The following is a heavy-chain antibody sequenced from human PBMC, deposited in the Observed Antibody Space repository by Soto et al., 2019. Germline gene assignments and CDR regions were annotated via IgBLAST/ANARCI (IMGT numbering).Heavy chain of an antibody. J-gene: IGHJ6*04. CDR3: ARDRPPRTYSNLLMDV. Sequence: GGSLRLSCAASGFTFSSYGMHWVRQAPGKGLEWVAVIWYDGSNKYYADSVKGRFTISRDNSKNTLYLQMNSLRAEDTAVYYCARDRPPRTYSNLLMDVWGKGTTVTVSS. CDR2: IWYDGSNK. D-gene: IGHD4-4*01. CDR1: GFTFSSYG. V-gene: IGHV3-33*01.